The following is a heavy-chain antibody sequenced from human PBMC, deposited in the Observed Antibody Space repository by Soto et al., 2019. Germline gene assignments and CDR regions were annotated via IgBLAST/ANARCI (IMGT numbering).Heavy chain of an antibody. J-gene: IGHJ3*02. CDR3: AKSRLRDTSTFDI. D-gene: IGHD3-16*01. CDR2: ISGTGTNT. CDR1: GFTFNTYG. V-gene: IGHV3-23*01. Sequence: SGGSLRLSCAASGFTFNTYGMIWVRQAPGKGLEWVSSISGTGTNTYYADSVKGRFTISRDNSKNTLNLQMNSLRAEDTATYFCAKSRLRDTSTFDIWGQGTKVTVSS.